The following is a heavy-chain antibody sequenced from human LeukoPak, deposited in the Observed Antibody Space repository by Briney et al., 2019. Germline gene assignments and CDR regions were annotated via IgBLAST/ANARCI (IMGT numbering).Heavy chain of an antibody. CDR2: ISGSGGST. D-gene: IGHD6-13*01. J-gene: IGHJ4*02. Sequence: GGSLRLSCTASGFNFGDYAMSWVRQAPGKGLEWVSAISGSGGSTYYADSVKGRFTISRDNSKNTLYLQMNSLRAEDTAVYYCAKRGPEQQLVSDYWGQGTLVTVSS. CDR1: GFNFGDYA. CDR3: AKRGPEQQLVSDY. V-gene: IGHV3-23*01.